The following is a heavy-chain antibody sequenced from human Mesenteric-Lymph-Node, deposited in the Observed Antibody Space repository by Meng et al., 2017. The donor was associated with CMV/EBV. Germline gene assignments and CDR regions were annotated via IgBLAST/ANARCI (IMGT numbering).Heavy chain of an antibody. CDR1: GYTFTGYY. D-gene: IGHD3-22*01. CDR2: INPHSGDT. J-gene: IGHJ4*01. Sequence: ASVKVSCKASGYTFTGYYIHWARQAPGQGLEWMGWINPHSGDTYYLQKFHGRVTLTRDTSISTAFIDLSRLTSGDTAVYYCARVGYYDSGGCHFDYWGQGTLVTVSS. CDR3: ARVGYYDSGGCHFDY. V-gene: IGHV1-2*02.